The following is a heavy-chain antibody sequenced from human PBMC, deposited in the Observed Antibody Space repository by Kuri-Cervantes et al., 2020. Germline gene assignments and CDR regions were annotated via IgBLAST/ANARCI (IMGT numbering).Heavy chain of an antibody. Sequence: GESLKISCAASGFAFSNYLMSWVRQAPGKGLEWVANIKQDGSDKYYVDSVEGRFTISRDNAKDSLYLQMNSLRAEDTAVYYCARGVGYSNSGRFDPWGQGTLVTVSS. D-gene: IGHD4-11*01. CDR1: GFAFSNYL. CDR2: IKQDGSDK. J-gene: IGHJ5*02. CDR3: ARGVGYSNSGRFDP. V-gene: IGHV3-7*01.